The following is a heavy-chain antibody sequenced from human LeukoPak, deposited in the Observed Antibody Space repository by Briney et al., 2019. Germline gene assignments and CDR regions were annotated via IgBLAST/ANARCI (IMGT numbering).Heavy chain of an antibody. CDR1: GYTFTSYG. CDR3: ARVNVLVWNRRNWFDP. J-gene: IGHJ5*02. Sequence: ASVKVSCKASGYTFTSYGTRWVRQAPGQGLEWMGCISDYNGNTNYAHKLQGRFTITTDTSTSTAYMELRSLRSDDTAVYYCARVNVLVWNRRNWFDPWGQGTLVTVSS. D-gene: IGHD1/OR15-1a*01. CDR2: ISDYNGNT. V-gene: IGHV1-18*01.